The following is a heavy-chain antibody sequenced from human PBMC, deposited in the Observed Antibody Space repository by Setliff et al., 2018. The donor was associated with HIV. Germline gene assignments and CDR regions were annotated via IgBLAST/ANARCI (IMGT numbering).Heavy chain of an antibody. CDR3: ARDEQYQLLLDY. D-gene: IGHD2-2*01. V-gene: IGHV1-18*01. Sequence: ASVKVSCKASGYIFTSYGISWVRQAPGQGLEWMGWINAYNGDTNYAQKVQGRVTMTTDTSTNTAYMELRSLRSDDTAVYYCARDEQYQLLLDYWGQGTLVTVSS. J-gene: IGHJ4*02. CDR1: GYIFTSYG. CDR2: INAYNGDT.